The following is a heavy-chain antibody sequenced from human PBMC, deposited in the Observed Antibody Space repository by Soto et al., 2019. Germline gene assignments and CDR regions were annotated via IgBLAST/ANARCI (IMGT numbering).Heavy chain of an antibody. CDR2: IYYSGST. Sequence: SETLSLTCTVSGGSISSGGYYWSWIRQHPGKGLEWIGYIYYSGSTYYNPSLKSRVTISVDTSKNQFSLKLSSVTAADTAVYYCARVGVGSTWLNGFDIWGQGTMVTVSS. CDR1: GGSISSGGYY. J-gene: IGHJ3*02. D-gene: IGHD6-13*01. V-gene: IGHV4-31*03. CDR3: ARVGVGSTWLNGFDI.